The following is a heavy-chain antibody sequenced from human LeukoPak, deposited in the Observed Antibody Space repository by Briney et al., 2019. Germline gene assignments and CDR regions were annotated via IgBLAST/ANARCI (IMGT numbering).Heavy chain of an antibody. D-gene: IGHD2-2*01. Sequence: PGGSHRLSCAASGFTFSSYAMSWVRQAPGKGLEWVSAISGSGGSTYYADSVKGRFTISRDNSKNTLYLQMNSLRAEDTAVYYCAKDGGGIVVVPAKYWGQGTLVTVSS. CDR1: GFTFSSYA. CDR2: ISGSGGST. V-gene: IGHV3-23*01. J-gene: IGHJ4*02. CDR3: AKDGGGIVVVPAKY.